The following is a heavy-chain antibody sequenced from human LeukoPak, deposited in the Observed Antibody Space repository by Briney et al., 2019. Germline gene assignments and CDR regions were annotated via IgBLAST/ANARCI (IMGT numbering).Heavy chain of an antibody. Sequence: SETLSLTCTVSAGSISSYYWSWIRQPAGKGLEWIGRISTSGGTNYNPSLKSRVTMSIDTSKNQFSLKLSSVTAADTAVYYCARSPMAVTTSWFDPWGQGTLVTVSS. CDR3: ARSPMAVTTSWFDP. D-gene: IGHD4-11*01. CDR2: ISTSGGT. J-gene: IGHJ5*02. V-gene: IGHV4-4*07. CDR1: AGSISSYY.